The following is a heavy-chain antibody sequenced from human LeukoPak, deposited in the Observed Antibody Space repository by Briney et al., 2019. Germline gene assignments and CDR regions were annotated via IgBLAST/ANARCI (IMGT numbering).Heavy chain of an antibody. D-gene: IGHD3-3*01. J-gene: IGHJ6*02. CDR3: AREQGGGYYDFWSGPDKDYYGMDV. CDR1: GFTFSSYG. Sequence: PGRSLRLSCAASGFTFSSYGMHWVRQAPGQGLEWVAVIWYDGSNKYYADSVKGRFTISRDNSKNTLYLQMNSLRAEDTAVYYCAREQGGGYYDFWSGPDKDYYGMDVWGQGTTVTVSS. V-gene: IGHV3-33*01. CDR2: IWYDGSNK.